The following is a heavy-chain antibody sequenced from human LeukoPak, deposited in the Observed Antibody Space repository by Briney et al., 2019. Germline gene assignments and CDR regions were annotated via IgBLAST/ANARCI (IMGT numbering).Heavy chain of an antibody. D-gene: IGHD3-10*01. CDR1: GGTFSSYA. CDR2: IIPIFGTA. V-gene: IGHV1-69*01. J-gene: IGHJ6*03. Sequence: SVKVSCKASGGTFSSYAISWVRQAPGQGLEWMGGIIPIFGTANYAQKFQGRVTITADESTSTAYMELSSLRSEDTAVYYCARVPGSGSYYYYYMDVWGKGTTVTVSS. CDR3: ARVPGSGSYYYYYMDV.